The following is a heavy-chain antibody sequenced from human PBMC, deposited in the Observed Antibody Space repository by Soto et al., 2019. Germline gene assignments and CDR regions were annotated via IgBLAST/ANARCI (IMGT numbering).Heavy chain of an antibody. CDR3: ARGGQARIPAAGTPY. V-gene: IGHV1-8*01. D-gene: IGHD6-13*01. Sequence: QVQLVQSGAEVKKPGASVKASCKASGYTFTSYDINWVRQATGQGLEWMGWMNPNSDNPGYAQKFQGRVTMTRNTSISTAYMELSSLRSEDTAVYYCARGGQARIPAAGTPYWGQGTLVTVSS. CDR1: GYTFTSYD. CDR2: MNPNSDNP. J-gene: IGHJ4*02.